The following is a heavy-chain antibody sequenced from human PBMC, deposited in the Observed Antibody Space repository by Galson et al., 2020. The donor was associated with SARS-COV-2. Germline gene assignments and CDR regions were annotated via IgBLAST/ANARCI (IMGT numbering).Heavy chain of an antibody. V-gene: IGHV4-34*01. CDR3: ARGRDKGGSSWSAGVEY. D-gene: IGHD6-13*01. CDR1: GGSFSGYY. Sequence: SETLSLTCAVYGGSFSGYYWSWIRQPPGKGLEWIGEINHSGSTNYNPSLKSRVTISVDTSKNQFSLKLSSVTAADTAVYYCARGRDKGGSSWSAGVEYWGQGTLVAVSS. J-gene: IGHJ4*02. CDR2: INHSGST.